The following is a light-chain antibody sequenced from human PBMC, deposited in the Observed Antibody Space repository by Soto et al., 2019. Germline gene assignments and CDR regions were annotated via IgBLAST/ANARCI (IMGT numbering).Light chain of an antibody. V-gene: IGKV1-5*03. J-gene: IGKJ3*01. CDR3: KQYSSYSQFT. CDR1: QSIKNW. CDR2: KAS. Sequence: DIQMTQSPSTLSASVGDRVTITCRASQSIKNWLAWYQQKPGEAPKLLIYKASTLESGVPSRFSGSGSGTEFTLTISCLQPDDVATYYCKQYSSYSQFTFGHGTKVNT.